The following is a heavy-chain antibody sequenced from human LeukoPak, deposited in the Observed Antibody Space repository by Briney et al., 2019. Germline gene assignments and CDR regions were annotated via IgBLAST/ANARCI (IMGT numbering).Heavy chain of an antibody. CDR2: ISSSSSTI. CDR3: ARDSGDSYFYYMDV. CDR1: AFTFSRYN. V-gene: IGHV3-48*01. J-gene: IGHJ6*03. Sequence: GGSLRLSCAASAFTFSRYNMNWVRQAPGKGLEWVSYISSSSSTIYYADSVKGRFPISRDNAKNSVYVQMNSLRAEDTAVYYCARDSGDSYFYYMDVWGKGTTVTVSS.